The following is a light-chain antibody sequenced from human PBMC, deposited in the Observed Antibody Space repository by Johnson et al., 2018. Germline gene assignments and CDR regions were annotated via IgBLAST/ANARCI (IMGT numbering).Light chain of an antibody. J-gene: IGLJ1*01. CDR2: ENN. V-gene: IGLV1-51*02. CDR1: SSNIGNNY. CDR3: GTWDSSLSAGNV. Sequence: QSVLTQPPSVSAAPGQKVTISCSGSSSNIGNNYVSWYQQLPGTAPKLLIYENNKRPSGIPDRFSGSKSGTSATLGITGLQTGDEADYYCGTWDSSLSAGNVFGTGPKVNVL.